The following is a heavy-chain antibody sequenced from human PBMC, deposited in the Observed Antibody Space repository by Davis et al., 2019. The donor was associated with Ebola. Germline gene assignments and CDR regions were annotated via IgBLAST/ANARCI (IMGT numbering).Heavy chain of an antibody. Sequence: ASVKVSCKASGYAFTSYAMHWVRQAPGQRLEWMGWINAGNGNTKYSQKFQGRVTMTRDTSTSTVYMELSSLRSEDTAVYYCARVMTTVTTGWFDPWGQGTLVTVSS. CDR3: ARVMTTVTTGWFDP. CDR2: INAGNGNT. V-gene: IGHV1-3*01. J-gene: IGHJ5*02. D-gene: IGHD4-11*01. CDR1: GYAFTSYA.